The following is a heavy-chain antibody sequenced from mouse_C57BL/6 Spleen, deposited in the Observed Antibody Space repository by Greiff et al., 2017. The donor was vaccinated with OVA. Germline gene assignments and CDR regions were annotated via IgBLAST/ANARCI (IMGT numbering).Heavy chain of an antibody. J-gene: IGHJ2*01. CDR2: IDPSDSYT. Sequence: QVQLKQPGAELVKPGASVKLSCKASGYTFTSYWMQWVKQRPGQGLEWIGEIDPSDSYTNYNQKFKGKATLTVDTSSSTAYTQLSSLTSEDSAVYYCASWDDYWGQGTTLTVSS. V-gene: IGHV1-50*01. CDR1: GYTFTSYW. CDR3: ASWDDY. D-gene: IGHD4-1*01.